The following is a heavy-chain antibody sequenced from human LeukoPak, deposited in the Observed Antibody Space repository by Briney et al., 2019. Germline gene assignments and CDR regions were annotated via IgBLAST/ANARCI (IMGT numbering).Heavy chain of an antibody. J-gene: IGHJ1*01. CDR1: GYTFTNYG. D-gene: IGHD4-17*01. Sequence: ASVKVSCKASGYTFTNYGLNWVRQAPGQGLEWMGWISPYKGDTRYAQKLQARVTMTTDTSTSTAYMELRSLRSDDTAVYYCTRDKYGDYVGRYFQHWGQGTLVTVSS. CDR2: ISPYKGDT. V-gene: IGHV1-18*01. CDR3: TRDKYGDYVGRYFQH.